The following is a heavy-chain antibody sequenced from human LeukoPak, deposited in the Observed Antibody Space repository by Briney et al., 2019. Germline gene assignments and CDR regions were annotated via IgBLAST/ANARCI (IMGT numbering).Heavy chain of an antibody. Sequence: GGSLRLSCAASGFTFSSYSMNWVRQAPGKGLEWVSYISSSSSTIYYADSVKGRFTISRDNAKNSLYLQMNSLRAEDTAVYYCARDLTTVRGVDDHDDYWGQGTLVTVSS. V-gene: IGHV3-48*04. CDR3: ARDLTTVRGVDDHDDY. CDR1: GFTFSSYS. J-gene: IGHJ4*02. CDR2: ISSSSSTI. D-gene: IGHD3-10*01.